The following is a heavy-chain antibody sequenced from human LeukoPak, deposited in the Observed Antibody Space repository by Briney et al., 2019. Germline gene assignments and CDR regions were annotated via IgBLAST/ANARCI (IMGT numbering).Heavy chain of an antibody. Sequence: YPSETLSLTCAVSGGSISSSDWWSWVRQPPGKGLEWIGYIYYNGITNYNPSLKSRVTISVDTSKNQFSLKLTSVTAADTAVYYCARDLWFGGPRGAFDIWGQGTMVTVSS. CDR1: GGSISSSDW. V-gene: IGHV4-61*01. J-gene: IGHJ3*02. CDR2: IYYNGIT. D-gene: IGHD3-10*01. CDR3: ARDLWFGGPRGAFDI.